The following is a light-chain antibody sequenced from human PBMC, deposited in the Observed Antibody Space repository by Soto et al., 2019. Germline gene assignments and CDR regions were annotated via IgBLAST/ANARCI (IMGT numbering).Light chain of an antibody. J-gene: IGKJ5*01. Sequence: DIQMTQSPSSLSASVGDRVTITCRASQGVRIDLGWYQQKPGKAPKRLIAAASSLQSGVPSRFSGSGSGTEFTLTISSLQPEDFATYYCLQYNSYPITFGQGTRLEIK. V-gene: IGKV1-17*01. CDR1: QGVRID. CDR3: LQYNSYPIT. CDR2: AAS.